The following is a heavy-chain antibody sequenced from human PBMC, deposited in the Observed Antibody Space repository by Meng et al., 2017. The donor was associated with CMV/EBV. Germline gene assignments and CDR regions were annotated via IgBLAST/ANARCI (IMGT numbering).Heavy chain of an antibody. CDR1: GFTFSSYA. D-gene: IGHD5-18*01. CDR3: PRTPVADTAMVHYYYYGMDV. Sequence: GESLKISCAASGFTFSSYAMHWVRQAPGKGLEWVAVISYDGSNKYYADSVKGRFTISRDNSKNTLYLQMNSLRAEDTAVYYCPRTPVADTAMVHYYYYGMDVWGQGTTVTVSS. J-gene: IGHJ6*02. CDR2: ISYDGSNK. V-gene: IGHV3-30-3*01.